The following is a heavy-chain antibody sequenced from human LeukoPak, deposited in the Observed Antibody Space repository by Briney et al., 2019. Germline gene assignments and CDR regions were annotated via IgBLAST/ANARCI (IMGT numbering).Heavy chain of an antibody. CDR1: GYSFTTYW. J-gene: IGHJ4*02. Sequence: GESLKISCKGSGYSFTTYWIGWVRQMPGKGLEWMGIIYPDDSDTRYSPSFQGQVTISADKSNSTAYLQWSSLKASDTAMYYCARPPGGISSPFGYWGQGTLVTVSS. D-gene: IGHD6-6*01. V-gene: IGHV5-51*01. CDR2: IYPDDSDT. CDR3: ARPPGGISSPFGY.